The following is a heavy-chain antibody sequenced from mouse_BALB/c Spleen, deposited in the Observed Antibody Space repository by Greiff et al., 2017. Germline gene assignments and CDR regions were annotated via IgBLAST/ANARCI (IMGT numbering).Heavy chain of an antibody. V-gene: IGHV5-17*02. D-gene: IGHD2-2*01. J-gene: IGHJ1*01. Sequence: EVQRVESGGGLVQPGGSRKLSCAASGFTFSSFGMHWVRQAPEKGLEWVAYISSGSSTIYYADTVKGRFTISRDNPKNTLFLQMTSLRSEDTAMYYCARSGGLRYFDVWGAGTTVTVSS. CDR1: GFTFSSFG. CDR3: ARSGGLRYFDV. CDR2: ISSGSSTI.